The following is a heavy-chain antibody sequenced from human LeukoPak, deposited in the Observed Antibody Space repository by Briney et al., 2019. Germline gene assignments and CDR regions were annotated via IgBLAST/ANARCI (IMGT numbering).Heavy chain of an antibody. CDR2: ISGRAGSI. CDR1: GFTFSNYA. D-gene: IGHD6-19*01. V-gene: IGHV3-23*01. Sequence: GGSLRLSCAASGFTFSNYAMSWVRQAPEKGLEWVSTISGRAGSIYYADSVRGRFAISRDNSKNTLYLQMNSLRVEDTAIYYCAKGLVGGGLNPDFWGQGTRVTVSS. J-gene: IGHJ4*02. CDR3: AKGLVGGGLNPDF.